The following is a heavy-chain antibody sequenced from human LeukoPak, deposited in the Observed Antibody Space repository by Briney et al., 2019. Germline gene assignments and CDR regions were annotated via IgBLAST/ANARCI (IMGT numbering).Heavy chain of an antibody. CDR1: GGSFSGYY. CDR2: INHSGST. Sequence: SETLSLTCAGYGGSFSGYYWNWIRQPPGKGLEWIGEINHSGSTNYNPSLKSRVTISVDTSKNQFSLKLSSVTAADTAVYYCAREHGGYSYGYYYYYGMDVWGQGTTVTVSS. J-gene: IGHJ6*02. D-gene: IGHD5-18*01. CDR3: AREHGGYSYGYYYYYGMDV. V-gene: IGHV4-34*01.